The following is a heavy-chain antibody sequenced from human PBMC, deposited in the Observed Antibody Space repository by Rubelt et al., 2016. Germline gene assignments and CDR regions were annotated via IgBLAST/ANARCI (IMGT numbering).Heavy chain of an antibody. V-gene: IGHV3-15*07. Sequence: EVQLVESGGALVKPGGSLRLSCAASGFTFSNAWMNWVRQAPGKGLEWVGRIKSKTDYETTDYAAPVKGSVTISRDESQNTLYLQMNSRKAEDTAVYYCATPSGYSTSWGQGTLVTVSP. D-gene: IGHD6-13*01. CDR3: ATPSGYSTS. J-gene: IGHJ5*02. CDR2: IKSKTDYETT. CDR1: GFTFSNAW.